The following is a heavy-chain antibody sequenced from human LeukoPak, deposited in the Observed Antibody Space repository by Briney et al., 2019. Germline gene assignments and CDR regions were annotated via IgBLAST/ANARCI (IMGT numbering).Heavy chain of an antibody. CDR1: GFTFSSYG. Sequence: GGSLRLSSAASGFTFSSYGMHWVRQAPGQGLEWVAFIRYDGSNKYYAVSVKGRFTIPRDNSNNRLYLQMNSLRAEDTAGYYCARGPPYYDILTGPFGGFDYGGQGTLATVSP. CDR3: ARGPPYYDILTGPFGGFDY. D-gene: IGHD3-9*01. CDR2: IRYDGSNK. J-gene: IGHJ4*02. V-gene: IGHV3-30*02.